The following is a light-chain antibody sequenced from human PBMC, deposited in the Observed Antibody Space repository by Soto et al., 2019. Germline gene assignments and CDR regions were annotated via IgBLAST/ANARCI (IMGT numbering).Light chain of an antibody. Sequence: SSELTQPPSVSVAPGQTASITCGGANIGSGSVHWYQQKPGEAPVLVVYDYNDRPSGIPERFSGSNSGNTATLTISRVEDGDEDDYYCQVWDSSRDHPWVFGGGTKLTVL. CDR3: QVWDSSRDHPWV. J-gene: IGLJ3*02. CDR1: NIGSGS. CDR2: DYN. V-gene: IGLV3-21*02.